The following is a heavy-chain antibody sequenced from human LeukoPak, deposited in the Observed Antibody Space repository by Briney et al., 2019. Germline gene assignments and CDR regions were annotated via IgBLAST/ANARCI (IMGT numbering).Heavy chain of an antibody. J-gene: IGHJ4*02. D-gene: IGHD1/OR15-1a*01. CDR2: INHSGST. Sequence: SETLSLTCAVYGGSFSGYYWSWIRQPPGKGLEWIGEINHSGSTNYNPSLKSRVTISVDTSKNQFSLKLSSVTAADTAVYYCARLAQRSFNFDYWGQGTLVTVSS. V-gene: IGHV4-34*01. CDR3: ARLAQRSFNFDY. CDR1: GGSFSGYY.